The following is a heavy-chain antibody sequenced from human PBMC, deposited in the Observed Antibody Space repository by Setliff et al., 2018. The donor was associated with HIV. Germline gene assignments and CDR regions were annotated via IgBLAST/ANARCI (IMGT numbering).Heavy chain of an antibody. CDR2: IDWDDDK. CDR1: GFSLSNARIG. CDR3: AQRRGIGFAGFDS. Sequence: SGPTLVNPTQTLTLTCTVSGFSLSNARIGVSWIRQPPGKALEWLAQIDWDDDKRYSPSLKSRLTITKDTSKNRVVLTMTAMDPVDTATYYCAQRRGIGFAGFDSWGRGTLVTVSS. V-gene: IGHV2-5*02. J-gene: IGHJ2*01. D-gene: IGHD6-13*01.